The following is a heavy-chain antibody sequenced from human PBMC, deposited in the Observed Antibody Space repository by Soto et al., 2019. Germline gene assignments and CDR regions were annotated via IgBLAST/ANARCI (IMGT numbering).Heavy chain of an antibody. CDR1: GFTFSSYG. Sequence: GGSLRLSCAASGFTFSSYGMHWVRQAPGKGLEWVAVIWYDGSNKYYADSVKGRFTISRDNSKNTLYLQMNSLRAEDTAVYYCAREAMETYYFDYWGQGTLVTVSS. CDR3: AREAMETYYFDY. CDR2: IWYDGSNK. J-gene: IGHJ4*02. D-gene: IGHD2-8*01. V-gene: IGHV3-33*01.